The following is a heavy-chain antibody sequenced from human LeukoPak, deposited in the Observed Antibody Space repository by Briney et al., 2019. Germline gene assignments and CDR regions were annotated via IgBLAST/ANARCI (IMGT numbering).Heavy chain of an antibody. Sequence: SVKVSCKASGYTFTYRYLHWVRQAPGQALEWMGWITPFNGNTNYAQKFQDRVTITTDTSTSTAYMELRSLRSDDTAVYYCARDMGDIVVVPAASGYWGQGTLVTVSS. CDR3: ARDMGDIVVVPAASGY. V-gene: IGHV1-45*02. CDR2: ITPFNGNT. CDR1: GYTFTYRY. J-gene: IGHJ4*02. D-gene: IGHD2-2*01.